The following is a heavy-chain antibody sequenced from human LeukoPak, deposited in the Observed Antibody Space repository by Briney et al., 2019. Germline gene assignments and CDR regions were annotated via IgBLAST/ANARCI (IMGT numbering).Heavy chain of an antibody. CDR1: GYTFTNYG. Sequence: ASVKVSCKTSGYTFTNYGLSWVRQAPGQGLEWMGWVSTYNGNTNYAQKLQGRVTMTTDTSTSTAYMELRSLRSDDTAVYYCARDGPSGSYRIFNYWGQGTLVTVSS. V-gene: IGHV1-18*01. J-gene: IGHJ4*02. D-gene: IGHD1-26*01. CDR3: ARDGPSGSYRIFNY. CDR2: VSTYNGNT.